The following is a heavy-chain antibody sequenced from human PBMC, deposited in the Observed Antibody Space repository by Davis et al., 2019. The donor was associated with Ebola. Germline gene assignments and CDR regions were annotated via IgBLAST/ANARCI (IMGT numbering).Heavy chain of an antibody. J-gene: IGHJ3*02. V-gene: IGHV1-3*01. Sequence: ASVKVSCKASGYTFTSYAMHWVRQAPGQRLEWMGWINAGNGNTKYSQKFQGRVTITRDTSASTAYMELSSLRSEDTAVYYCARGYCSGGSCYKIYAFDIWGQGTMVTVSS. CDR3: ARGYCSGGSCYKIYAFDI. CDR1: GYTFTSYA. D-gene: IGHD2-15*01. CDR2: INAGNGNT.